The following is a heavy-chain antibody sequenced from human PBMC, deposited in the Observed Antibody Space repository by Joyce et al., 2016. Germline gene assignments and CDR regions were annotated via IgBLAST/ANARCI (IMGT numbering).Heavy chain of an antibody. J-gene: IGHJ4*02. D-gene: IGHD2/OR15-2a*01. CDR1: GGSIRSIGHY. CDR2: VFYDGIS. V-gene: IGHV4-39*01. CDR3: ARHQVQGSIRLLSNFDF. Sequence: QLQLQESGPGLVKPSETLSLTCTVSGGSIRSIGHYWAWVRQPPGKGLEWIGSVFYDGISYYSPPMKGRVTISVDGSENHFSLRLSSGTAADTSFYFCARHQVQGSIRLLSNFDFWGQGILVTVTS.